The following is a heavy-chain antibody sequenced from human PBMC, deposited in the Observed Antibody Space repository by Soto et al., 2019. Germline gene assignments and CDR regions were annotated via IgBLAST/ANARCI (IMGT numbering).Heavy chain of an antibody. J-gene: IGHJ5*02. CDR1: GFIGSTYH. CDR2: IYSGGGI. CDR3: AGDRALSGGSGRSGGWFDP. D-gene: IGHD6-19*01. V-gene: IGHV3-53*01. Sequence: EVQLVESGGGLVQPGGSLRLSCAGSGFIGSTYHMSWVRQTPGKGLEWVSGIYSGGGIYYSDSVRGRFTISIDDSKNTLYRQMNSLRVEDTAVYYCAGDRALSGGSGRSGGWFDPWGQGTLVTVSS.